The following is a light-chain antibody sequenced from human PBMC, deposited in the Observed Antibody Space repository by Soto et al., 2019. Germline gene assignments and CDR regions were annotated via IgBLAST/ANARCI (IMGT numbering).Light chain of an antibody. CDR3: CSYVSSKTYV. V-gene: IGLV2-14*01. CDR1: RTDVGGYNF. CDR2: EVS. Sequence: QSALTQPASVSGSPGQSITIYCTGTRTDVGGYNFVSWYQQHPGIAPKLIIYEVSNRPSGVSNRFSGSKSDNTASLTISGLQAEDEADYYCCSYVSSKTYVFGTGTQLTVL. J-gene: IGLJ1*01.